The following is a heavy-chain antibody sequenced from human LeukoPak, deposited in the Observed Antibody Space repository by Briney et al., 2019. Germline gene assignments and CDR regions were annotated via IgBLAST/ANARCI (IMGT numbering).Heavy chain of an antibody. D-gene: IGHD4-17*01. Sequence: PSETLSLTCAVYGGSFSVYYWSCIRQPPGKGLEWIGEINHSGSTNYNPSLKSRVTISVDTSKNQFSLKLRSVTAADTAVYYCARGQVKYGDYVYPRWGQGTLVTVFS. CDR2: INHSGST. CDR1: GGSFSVYY. CDR3: ARGQVKYGDYVYPR. V-gene: IGHV4-34*01. J-gene: IGHJ4*02.